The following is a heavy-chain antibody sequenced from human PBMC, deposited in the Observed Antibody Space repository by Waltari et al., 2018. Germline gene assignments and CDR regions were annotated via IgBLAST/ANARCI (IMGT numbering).Heavy chain of an antibody. D-gene: IGHD3-10*01. CDR1: GFRFNRYW. V-gene: IGHV3-7*01. CDR2: RKDDAIKQ. Sequence: EVQLVESGGALVQPGGSLELTCEASGFRFNRYWLSWVRQVPGKGMEWGGNRKDDAIKQNYVESGGGRFIVDRDNGNNTVSLQMKNLRVEDSAVYYCVRDRAWFGEFLAEYWGQGTLVTVSS. CDR3: VRDRAWFGEFLAEY. J-gene: IGHJ4*02.